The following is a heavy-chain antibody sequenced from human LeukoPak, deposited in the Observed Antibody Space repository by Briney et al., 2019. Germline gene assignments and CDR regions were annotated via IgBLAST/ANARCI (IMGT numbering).Heavy chain of an antibody. Sequence: ASVKVSCKASGYTFTSYAMNWVRQAPGHGLEWMGWINTNTGNPTYAQGFTGRFVFSLDTSVSTAYLQISSLKAEDTAVYYCARVGSGVAVYYYYSVMDAWGQGTTVTASS. J-gene: IGHJ6*02. CDR1: GYTFTSYA. D-gene: IGHD3-3*01. CDR2: INTNTGNP. CDR3: ARVGSGVAVYYYYSVMDA. V-gene: IGHV7-4-1*02.